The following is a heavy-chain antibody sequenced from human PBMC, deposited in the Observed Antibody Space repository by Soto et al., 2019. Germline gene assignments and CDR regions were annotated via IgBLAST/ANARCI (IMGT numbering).Heavy chain of an antibody. D-gene: IGHD4-17*01. Sequence: SETLSLTCTVSGGSVTNSSYYRGWIRQSPGKGLEWIGSVYYRGRSYSKSSVKSRVTISVDTSKNRFSLSLNSVTASDTAVYFCVSQRTTVPTQAYFDYWGPGALVTVSS. CDR2: VYYRGRS. V-gene: IGHV4-39*01. J-gene: IGHJ4*02. CDR3: VSQRTTVPTQAYFDY. CDR1: GGSVTNSSYY.